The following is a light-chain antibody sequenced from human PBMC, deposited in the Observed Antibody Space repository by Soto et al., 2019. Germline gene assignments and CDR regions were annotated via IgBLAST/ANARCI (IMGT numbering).Light chain of an antibody. CDR3: QQYSSFSRT. CDR1: EYISSY. V-gene: IGKV1-5*01. J-gene: IGKJ1*01. CDR2: DAS. Sequence: DIQMTQSPPSLSASAGDTVTITCRASEYISSYLAWYQQEPGKAPKLLIYDASTLESGVPSRFSGSGSGTEFSLTISSLQPDDFATFYCQQYSSFSRTFGQGTKVDIK.